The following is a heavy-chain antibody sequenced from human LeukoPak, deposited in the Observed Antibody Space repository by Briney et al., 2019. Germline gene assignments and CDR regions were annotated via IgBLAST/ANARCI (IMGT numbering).Heavy chain of an antibody. CDR1: GYTFSSYD. D-gene: IGHD1-26*01. CDR3: ARGKVGARQFDP. J-gene: IGHJ5*02. CDR2: MNPNSGNT. Sequence: ASVKVSCMASGYTFSSYDINWVRQAPGQGLEWMGWMNPNSGNTGYAQKFQGRVTMTRNTSISTAYMELSSLRSEDTAVYYCARGKVGARQFDPWGQGTLVTVSS. V-gene: IGHV1-8*01.